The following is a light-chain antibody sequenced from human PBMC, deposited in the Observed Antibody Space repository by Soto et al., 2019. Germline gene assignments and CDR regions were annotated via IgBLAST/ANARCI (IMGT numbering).Light chain of an antibody. J-gene: IGKJ2*01. Sequence: EVLLTQSPVTLSLSPGERATLSCRASQSVSGYLSWYQQKPGQAPRLLIFDATNRATGVPARFSGGGSGTDFTLTISSLEPEDFAVYYCQQRDSGPPYNFGQGTKLEIK. CDR2: DAT. CDR3: QQRDSGPPYN. CDR1: QSVSGY. V-gene: IGKV3-11*01.